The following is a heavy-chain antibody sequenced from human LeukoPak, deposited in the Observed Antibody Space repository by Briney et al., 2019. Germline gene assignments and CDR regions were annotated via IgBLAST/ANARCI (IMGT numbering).Heavy chain of an antibody. Sequence: GESLKISCNGSGYTFSTYWIGWVRQMPGKGLEWMGIIYPDDSDTRYSPSFQGLVTISADKSISTAYLQWSSLKASDTAMYYCARQDGSGWTPGRLDPWGQGTLVTVSS. D-gene: IGHD6-19*01. V-gene: IGHV5-51*01. CDR1: GYTFSTYW. CDR2: IYPDDSDT. CDR3: ARQDGSGWTPGRLDP. J-gene: IGHJ5*02.